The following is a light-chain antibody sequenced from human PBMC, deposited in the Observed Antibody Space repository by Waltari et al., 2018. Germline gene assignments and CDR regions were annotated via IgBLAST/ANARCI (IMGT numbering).Light chain of an antibody. CDR3: QSYDSSLSVV. V-gene: IGLV1-40*01. J-gene: IGLJ2*01. CDR2: GNS. CDR1: SPNTGHGYD. Sequence: QSVLTQPPSVSGAPGQRVPIPCTGTSPNTGHGYDVTWYQQLPGTAPKLLIYGNSNRPSGVPDRFSGSKSGTSASLTITGLQAEDEADYYCQSYDSSLSVVFGGGTKLTVL.